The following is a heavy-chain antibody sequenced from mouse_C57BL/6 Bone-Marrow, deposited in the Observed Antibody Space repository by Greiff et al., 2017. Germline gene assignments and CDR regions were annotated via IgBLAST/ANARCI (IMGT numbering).Heavy chain of an antibody. J-gene: IGHJ1*03. D-gene: IGHD1-1*01. V-gene: IGHV5-9*01. CDR1: GFTFSSYT. CDR3: ARHAYYGSSYWYFDV. CDR2: ISGGGGNT. Sequence: DVQLVESGGGLVKPGGSLKLSCAASGFTFSSYTMSWVRQTPEKRLEWVATISGGGGNTYYPDSVKGRFTISRDNAKNTLYLQMSSLRSEDTALYYCARHAYYGSSYWYFDVWGTGTTVTVSS.